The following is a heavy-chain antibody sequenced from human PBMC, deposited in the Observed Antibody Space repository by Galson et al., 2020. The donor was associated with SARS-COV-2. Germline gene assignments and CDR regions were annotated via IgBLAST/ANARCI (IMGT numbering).Heavy chain of an antibody. Sequence: ETSETLSLTCTVPGGSISSYYWSWIRQPPGKGLEWIGYIYYSGSTNYNPSLKSRVTISIDTSKNQFSLRLSSVTAADTAVYYCAGFRFCFRPYYGLGVWGQGSTVAVSS. CDR2: IYYSGST. J-gene: IGHJ6*02. CDR1: GGSISSYY. CDR3: AGFRFCFRPYYGLGV. V-gene: IGHV4-59*01. D-gene: IGHD3-16*01.